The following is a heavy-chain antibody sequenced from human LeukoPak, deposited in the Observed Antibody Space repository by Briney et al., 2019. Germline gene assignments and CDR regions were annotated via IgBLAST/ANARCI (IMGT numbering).Heavy chain of an antibody. Sequence: GGSLRLSCAASGFTFSSYSMNWVRQPPGKGLEWVSSISNSSSYIYYADSVKGRFTISRDNAKNSLYLQMNSLRAEDTAVYYCARAYYDILTGPHDAFDIWGQGTMVTVSS. V-gene: IGHV3-21*01. J-gene: IGHJ3*02. D-gene: IGHD3-9*01. CDR3: ARAYYDILTGPHDAFDI. CDR1: GFTFSSYS. CDR2: ISNSSSYI.